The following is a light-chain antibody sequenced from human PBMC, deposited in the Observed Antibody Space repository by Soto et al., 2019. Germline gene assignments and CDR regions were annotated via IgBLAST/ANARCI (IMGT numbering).Light chain of an antibody. Sequence: QSVLTQPASVSGSPEQSITISCTGTSSDVGGYNYVSWYQQHPGKAPKLMIYEVSNRPSGVSNRFSGSKSGNTASLTISGLQAEDEADYYCSSYTSIITLYVFGSGTKVTVL. CDR1: SSDVGGYNY. CDR3: SSYTSIITLYV. J-gene: IGLJ1*01. V-gene: IGLV2-14*01. CDR2: EVS.